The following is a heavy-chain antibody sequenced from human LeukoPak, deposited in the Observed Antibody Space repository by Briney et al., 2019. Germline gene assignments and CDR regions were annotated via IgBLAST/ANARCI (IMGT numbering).Heavy chain of an antibody. V-gene: IGHV3-23*01. CDR1: RFIFNNYG. Sequence: GGSLRLSCAASRFIFNNYGMSWVRQAPGKGLEWVSSISETGDSKYYADSVQGRFTISRDSSKNTLYLQMNSLRSEDTALYYCAKVWRGNYYDYWGQGTLVTVSS. J-gene: IGHJ4*02. CDR2: ISETGDSK. D-gene: IGHD1-1*01. CDR3: AKVWRGNYYDY.